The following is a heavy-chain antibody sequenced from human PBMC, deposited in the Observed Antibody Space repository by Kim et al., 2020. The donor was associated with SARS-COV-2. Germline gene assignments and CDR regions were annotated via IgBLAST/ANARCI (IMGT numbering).Heavy chain of an antibody. V-gene: IGHV1-3*01. J-gene: IGHJ5*02. D-gene: IGHD3-10*01. Sequence: YSQNFQGRVISTRDTSATTAYMELTSLKFKDTAVYYCAREGSGSYNWLDPWGQGTLVTVSS. CDR3: AREGSGSYNWLDP.